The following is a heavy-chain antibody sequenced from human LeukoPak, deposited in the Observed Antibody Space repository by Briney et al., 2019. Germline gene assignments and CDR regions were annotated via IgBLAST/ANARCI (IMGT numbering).Heavy chain of an antibody. Sequence: GGSLRLSCAASGFTFSDYYMSWIRQAPGKGLEWVSYISSSGSTIYYADSVKGRFTISRDNAKNSLYLQMNSLRAEDTAVYYCARVGVAVAGTYNYYYYYMDVWGKGTTVTVSS. CDR1: GFTFSDYY. J-gene: IGHJ6*03. V-gene: IGHV3-11*04. CDR2: ISSSGSTI. D-gene: IGHD6-19*01. CDR3: ARVGVAVAGTYNYYYYYMDV.